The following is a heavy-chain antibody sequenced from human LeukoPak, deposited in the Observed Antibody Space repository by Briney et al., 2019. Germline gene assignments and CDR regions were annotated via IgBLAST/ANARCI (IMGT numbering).Heavy chain of an antibody. CDR1: GGSFSGYY. Sequence: SETLSLTCAVYGGSFSGYYWSWLRQPPGKGLEWIGEINHSGSTNYNPSLKSRVTISVDTSKNQFSLKLSSVTAADTAVYYCARTRIAAAGLPLRYWGQGTLVTVSS. CDR2: INHSGST. V-gene: IGHV4-34*01. CDR3: ARTRIAAAGLPLRY. J-gene: IGHJ4*02. D-gene: IGHD6-13*01.